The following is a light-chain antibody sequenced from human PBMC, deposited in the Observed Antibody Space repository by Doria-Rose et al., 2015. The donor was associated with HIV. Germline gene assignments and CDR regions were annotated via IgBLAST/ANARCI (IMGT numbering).Light chain of an antibody. CDR1: QSFSSTY. V-gene: IGKV3-20*01. CDR2: DGS. CDR3: HQYGTSRT. J-gene: IGKJ1*01. Sequence: TQSPGTLSLSPGERATLSCRASQSFSSTYLAWYQQKPGQAPSLLIYDGSTRATGIPDGFSASGPGTDFTLTINRLEPEDFALYYCHQYGTSRTFGQGTKVEI.